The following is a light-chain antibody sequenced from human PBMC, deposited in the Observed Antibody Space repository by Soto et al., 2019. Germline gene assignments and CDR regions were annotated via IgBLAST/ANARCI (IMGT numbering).Light chain of an antibody. CDR2: DAS. Sequence: EIVLTQSPATLSLSPGERATLSCRASQSVSSYLGWYQQKPGQAPRLLIYDASNRAAGIPARLSGSGSGTDFTLTISSRVPEDFAVYYCQQRADWPLTFGGGTKLEIK. V-gene: IGKV3-11*01. J-gene: IGKJ4*01. CDR3: QQRADWPLT. CDR1: QSVSSY.